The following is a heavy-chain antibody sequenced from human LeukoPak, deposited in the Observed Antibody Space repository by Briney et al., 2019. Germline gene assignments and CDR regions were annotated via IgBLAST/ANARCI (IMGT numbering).Heavy chain of an antibody. Sequence: SETLSLTCTVSGGSISSYYWSWIRQPPGKGLEWIGYIYYSGSTNYNPSLKSRVTISVDTSKNQFSLKLISVTAADTAVYYCARVQLWSGTYYFDYWGQGTLVTVSS. V-gene: IGHV4-59*01. D-gene: IGHD5-18*01. J-gene: IGHJ4*02. CDR2: IYYSGST. CDR3: ARVQLWSGTYYFDY. CDR1: GGSISSYY.